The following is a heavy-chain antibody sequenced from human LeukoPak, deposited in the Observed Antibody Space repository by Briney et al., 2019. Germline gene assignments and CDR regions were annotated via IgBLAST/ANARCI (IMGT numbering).Heavy chain of an antibody. Sequence: GGSLRLSCAASGFTFSNAWMSWVRQAPGKGLEWVGRIKSKTDGGTTDYAAPVKGRFTVSRDDSKNTLYLQMNSLKTEDTAVYYCTTRLTVTFGGVIVFDYWGQGTLVTVSS. CDR2: IKSKTDGGTT. CDR3: TTRLTVTFGGVIVFDY. CDR1: GFTFSNAW. V-gene: IGHV3-15*01. D-gene: IGHD3-16*02. J-gene: IGHJ4*02.